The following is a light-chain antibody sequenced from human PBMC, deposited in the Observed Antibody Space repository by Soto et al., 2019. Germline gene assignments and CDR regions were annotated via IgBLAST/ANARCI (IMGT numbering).Light chain of an antibody. Sequence: EIVLTQSPGSLSLSPRERATLSCRASQSVSSNLAWYQQKPGQAPRLLIYGASTRATGIPARFSGSGSGTEFTLTISSLQSEDFAVYYCQQYNNWPWTFGQGTKVDIK. CDR3: QQYNNWPWT. CDR1: QSVSSN. CDR2: GAS. J-gene: IGKJ1*01. V-gene: IGKV3-15*01.